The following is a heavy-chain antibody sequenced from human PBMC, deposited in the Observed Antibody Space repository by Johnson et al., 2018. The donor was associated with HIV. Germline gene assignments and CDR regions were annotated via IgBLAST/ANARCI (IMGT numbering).Heavy chain of an antibody. CDR1: GFTFDDYA. V-gene: IGHV3-23*04. J-gene: IGHJ3*02. Sequence: VQLVESGGGLVQPGRSLRLSCAASGFTFDDYAMHWVRQAPGKGLEWVSAISGSGGSTYYADSVKGRFTISRDNSKNTLYLQMNSLRAEDTAVYYCARSSTVVTPHDIWGQGTMVTVSS. D-gene: IGHD4-23*01. CDR2: ISGSGGST. CDR3: ARSSTVVTPHDI.